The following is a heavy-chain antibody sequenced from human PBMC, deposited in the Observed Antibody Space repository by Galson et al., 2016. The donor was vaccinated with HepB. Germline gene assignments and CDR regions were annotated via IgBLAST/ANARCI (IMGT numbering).Heavy chain of an antibody. V-gene: IGHV3-48*02. J-gene: IGHJ4*02. CDR1: GFTLTASA. CDR2: IGATNGAI. D-gene: IGHD6-13*01. CDR3: ARESGASWYLIDY. Sequence: SLRLSCAASGFTLTASAMNWVRQAPGKGLEWIAYIGATNGAIFYADSVKGRFTISKDNAKDSLFLQMNNLGDDDTAVYYCARESGASWYLIDYWGQGTLVTVSS.